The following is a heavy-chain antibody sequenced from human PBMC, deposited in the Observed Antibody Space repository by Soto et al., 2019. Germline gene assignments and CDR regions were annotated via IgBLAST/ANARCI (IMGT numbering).Heavy chain of an antibody. D-gene: IGHD5-12*01. J-gene: IGHJ4*02. Sequence: QVQLQESGPGLVKPSETLSLTCTVSGGSVSSGSYYWSWIRQPPGKGLEWIGYIYYSGSTNYNPPLMSRVTISVDTSKNQFSLKLSSVTAADTAVYYCAREEIVGSYYFDYWGQGTLVTVSS. CDR2: IYYSGST. CDR1: GGSVSSGSYY. CDR3: AREEIVGSYYFDY. V-gene: IGHV4-61*01.